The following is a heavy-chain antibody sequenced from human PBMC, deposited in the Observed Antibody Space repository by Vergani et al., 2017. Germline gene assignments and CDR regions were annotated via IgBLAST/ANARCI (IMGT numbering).Heavy chain of an antibody. CDR2: IYYSGLT. CDR1: ADSISSGSYY. J-gene: IGHJ4*02. V-gene: IGHV4-39*01. CDR3: ARQXPGSGWSPGDFDD. D-gene: IGHD6-19*01. Sequence: QVQLQESGPGLVKPSETLCLTCTVSADSISSGSYYWGWIRQPPGKSLEWIGSIYYSGLTYYNPSLKSRVAISVDTSKNQFSLKVTSVTAAATAVYFCARQXPGSGWSPGDFDDWGQGILVTVSS.